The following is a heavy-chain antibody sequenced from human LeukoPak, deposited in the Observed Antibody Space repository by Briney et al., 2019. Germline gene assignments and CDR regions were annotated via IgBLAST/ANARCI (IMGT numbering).Heavy chain of an antibody. V-gene: IGHV3-7*01. CDR2: IKRDGSEK. D-gene: IGHD3-10*01. Sequence: PGGSLRLSCAASDFTFSTYWMSWVRQAPGKGLEWVANIKRDGSEKYYVDSVKGRFTVSRDTAKNSLFLQMNGLRAEDTAVYYCARLSEMLRGPEAIYYFDYWGQGTLVTVSS. CDR1: DFTFSTYW. J-gene: IGHJ4*02. CDR3: ARLSEMLRGPEAIYYFDY.